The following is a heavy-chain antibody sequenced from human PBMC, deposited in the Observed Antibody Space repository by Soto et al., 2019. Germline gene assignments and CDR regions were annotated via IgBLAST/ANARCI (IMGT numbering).Heavy chain of an antibody. D-gene: IGHD3-3*01. CDR1: GFTFSNAW. CDR2: IKSKTDGGTT. V-gene: IGHV3-15*07. Sequence: PGGSLRLSCAASGFTFSNAWMNWVRQAPGKGLEWVGRIKSKTDGGTTDYAAPVKGRFTISRDDSKNTLYLQMNSLKTEDTAVYYCTPRFWSGYYPLFDYWGQGTLVTVSS. CDR3: TPRFWSGYYPLFDY. J-gene: IGHJ4*02.